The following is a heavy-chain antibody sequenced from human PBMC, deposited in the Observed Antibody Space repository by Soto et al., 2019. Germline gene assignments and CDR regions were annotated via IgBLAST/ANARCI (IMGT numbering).Heavy chain of an antibody. CDR1: GFTFSSYS. J-gene: IGHJ2*01. CDR3: ARGPSAAAPLSDWYFDL. V-gene: IGHV3-48*02. CDR2: ISSKSWTI. D-gene: IGHD2-2*01. Sequence: EVQLVESGGGLVQPGGSLRLSCAASGFTFSSYSMNWVRQAPGKGLEWVSYISSKSWTIYYPDSVQGRFTISRDNAKSSLHLQMDSLRDEDTAVYYCARGPSAAAPLSDWYFDLWGRGTLVTVSS.